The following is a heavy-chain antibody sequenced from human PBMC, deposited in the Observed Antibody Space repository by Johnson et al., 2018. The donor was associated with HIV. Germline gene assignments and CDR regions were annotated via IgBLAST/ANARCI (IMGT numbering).Heavy chain of an antibody. CDR1: GFTFSSYA. CDR2: ISYDGSNK. CDR3: GSFNDAFDI. V-gene: IGHV3-30-3*01. J-gene: IGHJ3*02. Sequence: QVQLVESGGGVVQPGRSLRLSCAASGFTFSSYAMHWVRQAPGKGLEWVAVISYDGSNKYYADSVKGRFTVSRDNSKNTLYLQINSLRPEDTALYYCGSFNDAFDIWGQGTMVTVSS.